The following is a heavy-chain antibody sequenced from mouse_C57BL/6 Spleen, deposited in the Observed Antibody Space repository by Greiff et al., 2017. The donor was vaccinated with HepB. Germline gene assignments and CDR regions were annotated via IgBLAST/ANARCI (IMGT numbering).Heavy chain of an antibody. D-gene: IGHD2-1*01. J-gene: IGHJ3*01. CDR3: ARQEVSLLSY. V-gene: IGHV5-6*01. CDR2: ISSGGSYT. Sequence: EVKLQESGGDLVKPGGSLKLSCAASGFTFSSYGMSWVRQTPDKRLEWVATISSGGSYTYYPDSVKGRFTISRDNAKNTLYLQMSSLKSEDTAMYYCARQEVSLLSYWGQGTLVTVSA. CDR1: GFTFSSYG.